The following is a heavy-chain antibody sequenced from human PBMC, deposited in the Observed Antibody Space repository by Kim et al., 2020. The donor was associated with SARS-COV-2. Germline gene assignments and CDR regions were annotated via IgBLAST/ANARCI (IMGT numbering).Heavy chain of an antibody. J-gene: IGHJ6*02. D-gene: IGHD2-8*01. V-gene: IGHV3-23*03. CDR3: ARAGGMGTNGAEYYYGMDV. Sequence: GGSLRLSCAGSGFPFRNFAISWVRQAPGKGLEWVSVIYSGSNIHYADSVKGRFAISRDSSKNTVYLQMNSLRAEDTAVYFCARAGGMGTNGAEYYYGMDVWGQGTTVTVSS. CDR1: GFPFRNFA. CDR2: IYSGSNI.